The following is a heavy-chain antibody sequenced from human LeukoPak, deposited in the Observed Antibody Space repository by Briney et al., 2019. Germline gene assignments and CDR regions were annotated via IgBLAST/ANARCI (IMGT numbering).Heavy chain of an antibody. V-gene: IGHV3-30*04. CDR3: AKDDNYIRFSS. Sequence: GGSLRLSCAASGFTFSRHAMHWVRQAPGKGLEWVAVISYDGSNKYYADSVKGRFTISRDNSKNTLYLQMNSLRAEDTAVYYCAKDDNYIRFSSWGQGTLVTVSS. CDR1: GFTFSRHA. D-gene: IGHD3-16*01. J-gene: IGHJ5*02. CDR2: ISYDGSNK.